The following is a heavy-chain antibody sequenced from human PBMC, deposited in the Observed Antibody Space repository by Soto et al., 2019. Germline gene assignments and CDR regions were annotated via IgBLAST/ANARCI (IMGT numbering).Heavy chain of an antibody. V-gene: IGHV1-8*01. J-gene: IGHJ4*02. D-gene: IGHD3-22*01. CDR3: AASLYYYDSSGYYPFGY. CDR2: MNPNSGNT. Sequence: QVQLVQSGAEVKKPGASVKVSCKASGYTFTSYDINWVRQATGQGLEWMGWMNPNSGNTGYAQKFQGRVTMTRNTSISTAYMEQSSLRSEDTAVYYCAASLYYYDSSGYYPFGYWGQGTLVTVSS. CDR1: GYTFTSYD.